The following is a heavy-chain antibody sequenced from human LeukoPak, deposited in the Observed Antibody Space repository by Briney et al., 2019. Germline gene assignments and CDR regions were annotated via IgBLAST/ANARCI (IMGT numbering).Heavy chain of an antibody. Sequence: GGSLRLSCAASGFTFSSYAMSWVRQAPGKGLEWVSAISGSGGSTYYADSVKGRFTISRDNSKNTLHLQMNSLRAEDTAVYYCAKDRFVGYSNYYRWFDPWGQGTLVTVSS. D-gene: IGHD4-11*01. CDR2: ISGSGGST. V-gene: IGHV3-23*01. CDR3: AKDRFVGYSNYYRWFDP. J-gene: IGHJ5*02. CDR1: GFTFSSYA.